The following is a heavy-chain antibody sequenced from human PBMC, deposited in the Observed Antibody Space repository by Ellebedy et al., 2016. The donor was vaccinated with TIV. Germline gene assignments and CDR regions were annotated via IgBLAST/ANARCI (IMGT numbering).Heavy chain of an antibody. CDR3: ARSGYCGSSTCPTDY. J-gene: IGHJ4*02. Sequence: PGGSLRLSCKGSGYSFTSYWIGWVRQMPGKGLEWMGIIYPGDSDTRYSPSFQGQVTISADKSISTAYLQWSSLKASDTAMYYGARSGYCGSSTCPTDYWGQGTLVTVSS. D-gene: IGHD2-2*03. V-gene: IGHV5-51*01. CDR1: GYSFTSYW. CDR2: IYPGDSDT.